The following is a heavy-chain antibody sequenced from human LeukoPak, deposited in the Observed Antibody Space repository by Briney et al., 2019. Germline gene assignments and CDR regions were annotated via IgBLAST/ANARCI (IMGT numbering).Heavy chain of an antibody. Sequence: PGRSLRLSCAASGFTFSSYGMHWVRQAPGKGLEWVAVISYDGSNKYYADSVKGRFTISRDNSKNTLYLQMNSLRAEDTAVYYCAKGHSGWYFDYWGQGTLVTVSS. CDR1: GFTFSSYG. CDR3: AKGHSGWYFDY. J-gene: IGHJ4*02. D-gene: IGHD6-19*01. V-gene: IGHV3-30*18. CDR2: ISYDGSNK.